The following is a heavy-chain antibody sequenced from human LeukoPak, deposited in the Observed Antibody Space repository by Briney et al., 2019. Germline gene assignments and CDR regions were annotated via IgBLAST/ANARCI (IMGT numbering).Heavy chain of an antibody. CDR2: INPNSGGT. D-gene: IGHD5-12*01. CDR1: GYTFTGYY. J-gene: IGHJ6*03. CDR3: ARDRKWLRDHYYMDV. Sequence: GASVKVSCKASGYTFTGYYMHWVRQAPGQGLEWMGRINPNSGGTNYAQKFQGRVTMTRDTSISTAYMELSRLRSDDTAVYYCARDRKWLRDHYYMDVWGKGTTVTVSS. V-gene: IGHV1-2*06.